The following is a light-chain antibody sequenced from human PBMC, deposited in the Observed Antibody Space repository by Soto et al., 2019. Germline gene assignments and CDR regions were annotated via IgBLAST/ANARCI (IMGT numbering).Light chain of an antibody. J-gene: IGKJ5*01. CDR1: QSINNY. V-gene: IGKV3-11*01. CDR3: QQRSDWPPST. Sequence: EIVLTQSPATLSLSPGERAILSCRASQSINNYLVWFQQKPGQAPRLLMYDASKRAIGIPARFSGSGSGTDFTLTISSLETEDFAVYFCQQRSDWPPSTFGQGTRLEIK. CDR2: DAS.